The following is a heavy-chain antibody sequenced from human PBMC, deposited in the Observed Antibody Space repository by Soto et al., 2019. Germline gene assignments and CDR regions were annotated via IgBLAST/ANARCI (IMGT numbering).Heavy chain of an antibody. D-gene: IGHD1-1*01. CDR3: AKLERPTGAFDI. J-gene: IGHJ3*02. CDR2: ITCNRSTK. Sequence: AGSLRLSCAASGCTFSSDSMNWVRQAPGKGLEWVSYITCNRSTKYYADSVKGRFTISRDNSKNTLYLQMNSLRAEDTAVYYCAKLERPTGAFDIRGQGTMVTVPS. V-gene: IGHV3-48*01. CDR1: GCTFSSDS.